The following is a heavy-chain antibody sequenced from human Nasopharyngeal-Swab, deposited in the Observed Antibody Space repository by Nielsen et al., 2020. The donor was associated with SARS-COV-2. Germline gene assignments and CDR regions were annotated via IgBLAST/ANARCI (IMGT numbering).Heavy chain of an antibody. CDR3: TTKDEFDY. CDR1: GFTFSSYG. J-gene: IGHJ4*02. CDR2: IRSKANSYAT. D-gene: IGHD5-24*01. V-gene: IGHV3-73*01. Sequence: GESLKISCAASGFTFSSYGMHWVRQASGKGLEWVGRIRSKANSYATAYAASVKGRFTISRDDSKNTAYLQMNSLKTEDTAVYYCTTKDEFDYWGQGTLVTVSS.